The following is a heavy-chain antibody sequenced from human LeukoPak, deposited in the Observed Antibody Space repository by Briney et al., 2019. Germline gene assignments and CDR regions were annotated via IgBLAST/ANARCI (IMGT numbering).Heavy chain of an antibody. CDR3: ARERLVNGRNIAVAGKPGAFDI. V-gene: IGHV4-59*01. Sequence: SETLSLTCTVSGGSISSYYWSWIRQPPGKGLEWIGYIYYSGSTNYNPSLKSRVTISVDTSKNQSSLKSRSVTAADTAVYYCARERLVNGRNIAVAGKPGAFDIWGQGTMVTVSS. CDR1: GGSISSYY. D-gene: IGHD6-19*01. CDR2: IYYSGST. J-gene: IGHJ3*02.